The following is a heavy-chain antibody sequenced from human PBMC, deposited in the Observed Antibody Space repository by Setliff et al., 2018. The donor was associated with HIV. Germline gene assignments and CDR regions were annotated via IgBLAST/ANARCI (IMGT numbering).Heavy chain of an antibody. J-gene: IGHJ6*03. CDR2: MNPNSGVS. CDR3: AREGKFRYYYYMDV. V-gene: IGHV1-8*01. D-gene: IGHD3-10*01. Sequence: ASVKVSCKPSGHTFTNYDIHWMRRATGQGLEWMGWMNPNSGVSGYALKFHDRVTITRDTSASTAYMELSSLRSEDTAVYYCAREGKFRYYYYMDVWGKGTTVTVSS. CDR1: GHTFTNYD.